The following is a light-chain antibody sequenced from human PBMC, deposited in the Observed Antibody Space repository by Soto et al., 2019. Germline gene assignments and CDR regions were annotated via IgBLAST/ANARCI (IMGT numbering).Light chain of an antibody. CDR3: QQYGSSPPTT. CDR1: QSVSSSY. Sequence: EIVLTQSPGTLSLSPGERATLSCRASQSVSSSYLAWYQQKPGQAPRLLIYGASSRATGIPDRFSGSGSGTDSTLTISRLEPEDFEVYYCQQYGSSPPTTFGQGTKVDIK. CDR2: GAS. V-gene: IGKV3-20*01. J-gene: IGKJ1*01.